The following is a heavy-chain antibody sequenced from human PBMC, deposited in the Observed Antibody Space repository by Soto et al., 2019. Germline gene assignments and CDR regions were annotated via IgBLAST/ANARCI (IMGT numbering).Heavy chain of an antibody. CDR3: AKGRAITAFGVITPFDS. V-gene: IGHV3-23*01. D-gene: IGHD3-3*01. CDR1: GFNFSNYA. J-gene: IGHJ4*02. Sequence: EVQLLESGGDFKQPGGSLRLSCAGSGFNFSNYALNWVRQAPGKRLEWVSVISGNSGTTYYAASVKGRFTISRDNSKKTPYLQMNSLRADDTAVYYCAKGRAITAFGVITPFDSWGQGTLVTVSS. CDR2: ISGNSGTT.